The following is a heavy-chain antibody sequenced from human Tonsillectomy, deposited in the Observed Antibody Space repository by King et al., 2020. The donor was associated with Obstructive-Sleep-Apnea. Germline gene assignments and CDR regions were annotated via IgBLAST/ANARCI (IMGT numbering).Heavy chain of an antibody. J-gene: IGHJ4*02. CDR1: GGSISSSHW. CDR3: AREAISGWYSFDY. Sequence: VQLQESGPGLVKPSGTLSLTCAVSGGSISSSHWWRWVRQPPGEGLEWIGEIYCGRTNYNPSPKPRVTISADMSKNQISLKLSSVTVADTAVYYCAREAISGWYSFDYWGQGALVTVSS. D-gene: IGHD6-19*01. V-gene: IGHV4-4*02. CDR2: IYCGRT.